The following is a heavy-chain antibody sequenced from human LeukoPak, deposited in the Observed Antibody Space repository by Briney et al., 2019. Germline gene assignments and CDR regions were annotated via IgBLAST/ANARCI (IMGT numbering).Heavy chain of an antibody. J-gene: IGHJ5*02. D-gene: IGHD6-6*01. Sequence: AGGSLRLSCAASGFTFSSYGMHWVRQAPGKGLEWVAVIWYDGSSKYYADSVKGRFTISRDNSKNTLYLQMNSLRAEDTAVYYCARDYSSSFPGHWFDPWGQGTLVTVSS. CDR1: GFTFSSYG. CDR3: ARDYSSSFPGHWFDP. V-gene: IGHV3-33*01. CDR2: IWYDGSSK.